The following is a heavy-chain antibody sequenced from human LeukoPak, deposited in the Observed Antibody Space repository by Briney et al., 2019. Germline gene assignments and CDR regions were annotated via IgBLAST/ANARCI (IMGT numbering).Heavy chain of an antibody. J-gene: IGHJ5*02. CDR3: ASAMVRGVIRGFSNWFDP. CDR1: GGSISSGDFY. V-gene: IGHV4-30-4*01. Sequence: SQTLSLTCIVSGGSISSGDFYWSWIRQPPGKGLEWIGYIYYTGNTYCNPSLKSRVTISEDTSKNQFSLKLSSVTAADTAVYYCASAMVRGVIRGFSNWFDPWGQGTLVTVSS. CDR2: IYYTGNT. D-gene: IGHD3-10*01.